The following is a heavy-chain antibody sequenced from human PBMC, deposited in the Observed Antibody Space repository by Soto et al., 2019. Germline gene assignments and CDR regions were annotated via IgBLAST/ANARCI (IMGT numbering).Heavy chain of an antibody. D-gene: IGHD6-19*01. CDR1: VITFSYYS. CDR2: ISVSGGST. V-gene: IGHV3-23*01. Sequence: PGGSLRLSCAASVITFSYYSMSWVRQAPGKGLEWVADISVSGGSTYYADSVKGRFTISRDNSKSTLYLQMNSLRAEDTAVYYCATKGGVAVAGFEYWGPGTMVTVSS. J-gene: IGHJ4*02. CDR3: ATKGGVAVAGFEY.